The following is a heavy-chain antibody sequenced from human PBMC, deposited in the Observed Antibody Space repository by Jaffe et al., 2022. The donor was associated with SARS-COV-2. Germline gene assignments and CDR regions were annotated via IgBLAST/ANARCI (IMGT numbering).Heavy chain of an antibody. V-gene: IGHV3-30*18. J-gene: IGHJ4*02. D-gene: IGHD6-19*01. CDR3: AKAGHSSGWYFDY. CDR1: GFTFSSYG. CDR2: ISYDGSNK. Sequence: QVQLVESGGGVVQPGRSLRLSCAASGFTFSSYGMHWVRQAPGKGLEWVAVISYDGSNKYYADSVKGRFTISRDNSKNTLYLQMNSLRAEDTAVYYCAKAGHSSGWYFDYWGQGTLVTVSS.